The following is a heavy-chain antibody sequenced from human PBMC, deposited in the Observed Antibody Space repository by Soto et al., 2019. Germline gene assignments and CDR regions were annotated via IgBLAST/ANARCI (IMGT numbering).Heavy chain of an antibody. V-gene: IGHV3-21*01. CDR1: GFTFSSYS. CDR3: ARDSSPAYYDFWSGYYPSDY. D-gene: IGHD3-3*01. J-gene: IGHJ4*02. CDR2: ISSSSSHI. Sequence: EVQLVESGGGLVKPGGSLRLSCAASGFTFSSYSMNWVRQAPGKGLECVSSISSSSSHIYYADSVKGRFTISRDNAKNSLYLQMNSLRAEDTAVYYCARDSSPAYYDFWSGYYPSDYWGQGTLVTVSS.